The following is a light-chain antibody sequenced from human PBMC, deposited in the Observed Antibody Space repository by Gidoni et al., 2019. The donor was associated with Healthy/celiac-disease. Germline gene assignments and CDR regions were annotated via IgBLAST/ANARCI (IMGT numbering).Light chain of an antibody. Sequence: SYELTQPPSVSVSPGQTASITCSGDKLGDKYACWYQQRPGRSPVLLIYQDNKRPSGIPERFSGSNSGNTATLTISGTQAMDEADYYCQAWDSSTVVFAGGTKLTVL. J-gene: IGLJ2*01. V-gene: IGLV3-1*01. CDR3: QAWDSSTVV. CDR1: KLGDKY. CDR2: QDN.